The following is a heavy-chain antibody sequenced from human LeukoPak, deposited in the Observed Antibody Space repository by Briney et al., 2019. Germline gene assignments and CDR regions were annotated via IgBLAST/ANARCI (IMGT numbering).Heavy chain of an antibody. D-gene: IGHD2-21*01. J-gene: IGHJ4*02. CDR3: ARGGIPDY. CDR2: FYTSGTP. CDR1: GGSISSGSHY. Sequence: SQTLSLTCSVSGGSISSGSHYWSWIRQPAGKGLEWIGRFYTSGTPIYNPSLKSRVTILVDTSRNQFSLKLTSVTAADTAVYYCARGGIPDYWGQGILVTVSS. V-gene: IGHV4-61*02.